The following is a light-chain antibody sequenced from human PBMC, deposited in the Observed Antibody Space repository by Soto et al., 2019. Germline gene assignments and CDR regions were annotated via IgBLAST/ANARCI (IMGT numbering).Light chain of an antibody. CDR3: QQYNSYSRT. V-gene: IGKV1-5*01. CDR1: QSTSSW. J-gene: IGKJ1*01. Sequence: DIQMTQSPSTLSASVGDRVTITCRASQSTSSWLAWYQQKPGKAPKLRIYDASSLESGVPSRFSGSGSGTEFTLTISRLQPEDLATYYCQQYNSYSRTFGQGTKVEIK. CDR2: DAS.